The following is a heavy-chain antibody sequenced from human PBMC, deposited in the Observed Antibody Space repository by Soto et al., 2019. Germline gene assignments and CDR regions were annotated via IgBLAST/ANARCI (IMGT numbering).Heavy chain of an antibody. CDR3: AKDHGGYSYGWAHFDY. CDR1: GFTFSSYA. Sequence: GGSLRLSCAASGFTFSSYAMSWVRQAPGKGLEWVSAISGSGGSTYYADSVKGRFTISRDNSKNTLYLQMNSLRAEDTAVYYCAKDHGGYSYGWAHFDYWGQGTLVTVSS. J-gene: IGHJ4*02. V-gene: IGHV3-23*01. CDR2: ISGSGGST. D-gene: IGHD5-18*01.